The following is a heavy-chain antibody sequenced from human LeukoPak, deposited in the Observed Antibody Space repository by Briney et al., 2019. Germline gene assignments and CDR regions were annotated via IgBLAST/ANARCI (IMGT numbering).Heavy chain of an antibody. Sequence: ASVKVSCKASGYTFTSYDINWVRQATGQGLEWMGWMNPNSGNTGYAQKFQGRVTITRNTSISTAYMELSSLRSEDTAVYYCARINYYDSSGYPNWFDPWGQGTLVTVSS. D-gene: IGHD3-22*01. CDR2: MNPNSGNT. J-gene: IGHJ5*02. V-gene: IGHV1-8*03. CDR1: GYTFTSYD. CDR3: ARINYYDSSGYPNWFDP.